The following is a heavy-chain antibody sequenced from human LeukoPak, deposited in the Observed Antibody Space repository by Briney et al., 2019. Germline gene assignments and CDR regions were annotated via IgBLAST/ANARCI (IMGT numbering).Heavy chain of an antibody. CDR1: GFTLSTYW. V-gene: IGHV3-7*01. CDR3: ARDQYY. Sequence: GGSLRLSCAASGFTLSTYWMSWVRQAPGKGLEWVANIKQDGSEKYYVDSVKGRFTISRDNAKNSLYLQMSSLRAEDTAVYYCARDQYYWGQGTLVTVSS. CDR2: IKQDGSEK. J-gene: IGHJ4*02.